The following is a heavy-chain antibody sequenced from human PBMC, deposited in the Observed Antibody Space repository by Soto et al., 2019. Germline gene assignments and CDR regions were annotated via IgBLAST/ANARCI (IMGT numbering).Heavy chain of an antibody. V-gene: IGHV3-33*01. CDR1: GFTFSSYG. Sequence: QVQLVESGGGVVQPGRSLRLYCAASGFTFSSYGMHWVRQAPGKGLEWVAVIWYDGSNKYYADSVKGRFTISRDNSKNTLYLQMNSLRAEDTAVYYCARDYDSSGYPRYYFDDWGQGTLVTVSS. CDR2: IWYDGSNK. J-gene: IGHJ4*02. CDR3: ARDYDSSGYPRYYFDD. D-gene: IGHD3-22*01.